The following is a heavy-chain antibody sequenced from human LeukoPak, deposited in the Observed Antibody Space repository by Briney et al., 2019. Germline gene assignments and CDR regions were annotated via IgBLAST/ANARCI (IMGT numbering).Heavy chain of an antibody. V-gene: IGHV6-1*01. CDR1: GDSVSSNSAA. CDR2: TYYRSKWYN. Sequence: PSQTLSLTCAISGDSVSSNSAAWNWIRQSPSRGLEWLGRTYYRSKWYNDYAVSVKSRITINPDTSKNQFSLQLNSVTPEDTAVYYCARDLTLRYFDWYQFGWWFDPWGQGTLVTVSS. J-gene: IGHJ5*02. CDR3: ARDLTLRYFDWYQFGWWFDP. D-gene: IGHD3-9*01.